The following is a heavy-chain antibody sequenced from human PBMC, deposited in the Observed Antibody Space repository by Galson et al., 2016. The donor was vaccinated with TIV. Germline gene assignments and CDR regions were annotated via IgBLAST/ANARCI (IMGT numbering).Heavy chain of an antibody. V-gene: IGHV1-69*04. CDR2: IIPLLGMA. CDR3: ARSRDSSGPEAF. J-gene: IGHJ4*02. D-gene: IGHD3-22*01. CDR1: GGTFNKYA. Sequence: CKSSGGTFNKYAISCVRQAPGQGLEWMGRIIPLLGMANYAQKFQGRVTITADHSTSTAYMELTSLRSDDTAMYYCARSRDSSGPEAFWGQGTLVTVSS.